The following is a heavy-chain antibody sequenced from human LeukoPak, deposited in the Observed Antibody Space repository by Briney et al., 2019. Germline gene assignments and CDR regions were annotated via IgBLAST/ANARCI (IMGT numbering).Heavy chain of an antibody. J-gene: IGHJ1*01. D-gene: IGHD3-22*01. Sequence: GGSLRLSCAASGFTFSTYWMHWVRHAPGKGLVWVSRIKSDGGTNYADSVKGRFTISRDNAKKTVSLQMNSLRPEDTGVYYCARAPSEIGGYYPEYFRHWGQGTLVTVSS. CDR3: ARAPSEIGGYYPEYFRH. CDR1: GFTFSTYW. CDR2: IKSDGGT. V-gene: IGHV3-74*01.